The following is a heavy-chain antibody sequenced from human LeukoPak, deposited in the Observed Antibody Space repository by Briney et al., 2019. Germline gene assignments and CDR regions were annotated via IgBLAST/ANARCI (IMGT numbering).Heavy chain of an antibody. D-gene: IGHD3-10*01. J-gene: IGHJ5*02. CDR2: IIPIFGTA. CDR3: ARRFLWFGELANWFDP. V-gene: IGHV1-69*01. Sequence: SVKVCCKASGGTFTSYAISWVRQAPGQGLEWMGGIIPIFGTANYAQKFQGRVTITADESTSTAYMELSSLRSEDTAVYYCARRFLWFGELANWFDPWGQGTLVTVSS. CDR1: GGTFTSYA.